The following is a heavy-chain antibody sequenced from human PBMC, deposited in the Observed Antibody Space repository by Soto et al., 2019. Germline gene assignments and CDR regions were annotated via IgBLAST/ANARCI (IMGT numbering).Heavy chain of an antibody. D-gene: IGHD2-21*02. CDR2: ASPLSATT. J-gene: IGHJ4*02. CDR1: GYTFTGYG. Sequence: QAQLVQSGAEVKDPGASVKVSCKASGYTFTGYGITWVRQAPGQGLEWMGWASPLSATTNYAPKFQGRVTMTTDTSTNMAYMELRSLISDDTAVYYCALGGTAEADFWGQGTLVTVSS. CDR3: ALGGTAEADF. V-gene: IGHV1-18*01.